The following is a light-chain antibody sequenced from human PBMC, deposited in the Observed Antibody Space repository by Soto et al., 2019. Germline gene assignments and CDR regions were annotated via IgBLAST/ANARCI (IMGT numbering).Light chain of an antibody. CDR2: SAS. CDR3: QQLNSYPPT. V-gene: IGKV1-9*01. CDR1: RGISSY. Sequence: IQLTQSPSSLSASVGDRVTITCQASRGISSYLAWYQQKPGKAPKLLVYSASTLQSGVPSRFSGSGSGPDFTLTISSLQPEDSATYFCQQLNSYPPTVGQGTRLEIK. J-gene: IGKJ5*01.